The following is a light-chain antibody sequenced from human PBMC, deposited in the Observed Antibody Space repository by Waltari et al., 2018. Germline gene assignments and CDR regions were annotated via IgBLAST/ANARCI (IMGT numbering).Light chain of an antibody. CDR2: DTS. CDR1: QSVSIH. V-gene: IGKV3-11*01. Sequence: EIVLTQSPATLSLSPGERATLSCRASQSVSIHLAWYQQKPGQAPKLLIYDTSNRATGTPARFSGSGSGTDFTLTISSLEPEDFAFYYCQQRSNWPRTFGQGTKVEI. CDR3: QQRSNWPRT. J-gene: IGKJ1*01.